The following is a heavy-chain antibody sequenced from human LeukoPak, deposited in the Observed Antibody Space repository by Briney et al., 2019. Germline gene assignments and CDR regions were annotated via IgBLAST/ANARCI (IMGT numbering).Heavy chain of an antibody. Sequence: SETLSLTCTVSGGSISSYYWSWIRQPPGKGLEWIGYIYYSGSTNYNPSLKSRVTISVDTSKNQFSLELSSVTAADTAVYYCARAPRSPNYYDSSGRYAFDIWGQGTMVTVSS. CDR2: IYYSGST. D-gene: IGHD3-22*01. V-gene: IGHV4-59*01. CDR1: GGSISSYY. CDR3: ARAPRSPNYYDSSGRYAFDI. J-gene: IGHJ3*02.